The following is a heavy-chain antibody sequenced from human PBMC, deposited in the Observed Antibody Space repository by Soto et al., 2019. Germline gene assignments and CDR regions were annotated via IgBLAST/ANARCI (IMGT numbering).Heavy chain of an antibody. D-gene: IGHD6-19*01. V-gene: IGHV3-23*01. J-gene: IGHJ6*02. CDR3: AKDHTAVAPHYYGMDV. CDR2: ISGSGGST. CDR1: GFTFSSYA. Sequence: GGSLRLSCAASGFTFSSYAMSWVRQAPGKGLEWVSAISGSGGSTYYADSVKGRFTISRDNSKNTLYLQMNSLRAEDTAVYYCAKDHTAVAPHYYGMDVWGHGTTVTVSS.